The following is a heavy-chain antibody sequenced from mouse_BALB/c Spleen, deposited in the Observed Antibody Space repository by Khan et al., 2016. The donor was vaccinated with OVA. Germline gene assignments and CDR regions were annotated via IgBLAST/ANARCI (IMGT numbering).Heavy chain of an antibody. CDR3: ARYFGSRFAY. CDR1: GYTFSSSW. Sequence: QVQLKESGAELVRPGSSVKISCKAAGYTFSSSWMNWVKHRPGQGLEWIGQIYPGNDDTDYNGKFKDKASLTADKSSRTAYMQLTSLTSEDSADYFWARYFGSRFAYWGQGTLVTVSA. J-gene: IGHJ3*01. D-gene: IGHD1-1*01. V-gene: IGHV1-80*01. CDR2: IYPGNDDT.